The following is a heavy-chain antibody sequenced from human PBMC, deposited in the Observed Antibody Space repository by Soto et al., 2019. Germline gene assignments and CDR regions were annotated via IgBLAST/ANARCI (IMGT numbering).Heavy chain of an antibody. J-gene: IGHJ6*02. CDR1: GDSISSPTW. CDR2: MYHSGST. Sequence: PSETLSLTCAVSGDSISSPTWWTWVRQPPGRGLEWIGEMYHSGSTNYKSSLKSRVTISVDKTKNLFSMKLKSVTAADTAVYYCARTSYYDSTGYYNLDVWGPGTTVT. D-gene: IGHD3-22*01. V-gene: IGHV4-4*02. CDR3: ARTSYYDSTGYYNLDV.